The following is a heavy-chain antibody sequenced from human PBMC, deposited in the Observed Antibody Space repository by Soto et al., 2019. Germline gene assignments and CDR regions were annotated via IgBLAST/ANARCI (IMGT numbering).Heavy chain of an antibody. V-gene: IGHV3-23*01. CDR1: GFTFSSYA. CDR2: IRGSGGST. D-gene: IGHD1-26*01. J-gene: IGHJ4*02. CDR3: AKDSGAGADDY. Sequence: EVQLLESGGDLVQPGGSLRLSCAASGFTFSSYAMNWVRQAPGKGLEWISAIRGSGGSTYYADSVKGRFTVSRDNSKNMLYLQMNSLRAEDTAVYYCAKDSGAGADDYWGQGTLVTVSS.